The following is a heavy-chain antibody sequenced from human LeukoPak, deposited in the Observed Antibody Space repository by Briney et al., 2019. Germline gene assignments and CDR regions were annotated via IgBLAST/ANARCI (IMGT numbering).Heavy chain of an antibody. J-gene: IGHJ6*03. V-gene: IGHV1-69*01. CDR1: GGTFSSYA. Sequence: ASVKVSCEASGGTFSSYAISWVRQAPGQGLEWMGGIIPIFGTANYAQKFQGRVTITADESTSTAYMELSSLRSEDTAVYYCARGRTVTNQFYYYYMDVWGKGTTVTVSS. D-gene: IGHD4-17*01. CDR2: IIPIFGTA. CDR3: ARGRTVTNQFYYYYMDV.